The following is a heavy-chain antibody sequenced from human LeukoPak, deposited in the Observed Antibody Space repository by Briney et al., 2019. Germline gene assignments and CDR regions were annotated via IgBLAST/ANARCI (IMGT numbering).Heavy chain of an antibody. J-gene: IGHJ5*02. V-gene: IGHV4-59*08. CDR1: GGSISNYD. Sequence: SETLSLTCTVSGGSISNYDWSWIRQFPGKGLEWTGYIYNSGSTNYNPSLKSRVTISVDTSKNQFSLKLSSVTAADTAVYYCARRRAEGGSNGHYNWFDPWGQGILVTVSS. D-gene: IGHD6-13*01. CDR2: IYNSGST. CDR3: ARRRAEGGSNGHYNWFDP.